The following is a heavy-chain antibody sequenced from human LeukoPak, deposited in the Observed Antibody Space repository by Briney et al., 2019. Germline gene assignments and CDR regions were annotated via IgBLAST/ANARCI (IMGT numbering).Heavy chain of an antibody. CDR1: GFTFSSHG. D-gene: IGHD6-25*01. J-gene: IGHJ4*02. CDR2: INTDGSSR. CDR3: ARKPAPAD. Sequence: GRSLRLSCGASGFTFSSHGMHWVRQAPGKGLVWVSRINTDGSSRTYADSVKGRFIISRDNAKNTLYLQMNSLRAEDSAVYYCARKPAPADWGQGTLVSVSS. V-gene: IGHV3-74*01.